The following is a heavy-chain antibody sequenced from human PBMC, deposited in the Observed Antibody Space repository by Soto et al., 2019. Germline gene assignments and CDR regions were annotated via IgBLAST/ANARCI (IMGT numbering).Heavy chain of an antibody. CDR2: ISYDGSNK. Sequence: ESGGGVVQPGRSLRLSCAASGFTFSSYGMHWVRQAPGKGLEWVAVISYDGSNKYYADSVKGRFTISRDNSKNTLYLQMNSLRAEDTAVYYCAKDAGVILDYWGQGTLVTVSS. CDR3: AKDAGVILDY. V-gene: IGHV3-30*18. J-gene: IGHJ4*02. D-gene: IGHD3-22*01. CDR1: GFTFSSYG.